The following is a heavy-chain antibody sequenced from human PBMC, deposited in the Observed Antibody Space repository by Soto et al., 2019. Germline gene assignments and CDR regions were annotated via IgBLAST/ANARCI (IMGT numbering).Heavy chain of an antibody. Sequence: QITLNESGPTVVRPTETLTLTCRFSGFSLTTSGVGVGWIRQSPGKAPEWLALIYWDDDKRYSASLKSRLTITKEPSKNQVGLTGFDLDPTDTATYYCSQRVFRWVFGLVTTTAIYFDFWGQGTPVAVSS. CDR2: IYWDDDK. D-gene: IGHD3-3*01. CDR1: GFSLTTSGVG. CDR3: SQRVFRWVFGLVTTTAIYFDF. V-gene: IGHV2-5*02. J-gene: IGHJ4*02.